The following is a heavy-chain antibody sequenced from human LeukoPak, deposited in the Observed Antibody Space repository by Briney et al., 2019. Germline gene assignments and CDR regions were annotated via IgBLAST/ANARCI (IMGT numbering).Heavy chain of an antibody. CDR1: GFRFSNYV. Sequence: GGSLRLSCAASGFRFSNYVMNWVRQAPGKGLEWVSSISGSGGSTYDVDSVKGRFTISRDNSKSTLYLQMNSLRAEDTAVYYCAELGITMIGGVWGKGTTVTISS. CDR2: ISGSGGST. D-gene: IGHD3-10*02. CDR3: AELGITMIGGV. V-gene: IGHV3-23*01. J-gene: IGHJ6*04.